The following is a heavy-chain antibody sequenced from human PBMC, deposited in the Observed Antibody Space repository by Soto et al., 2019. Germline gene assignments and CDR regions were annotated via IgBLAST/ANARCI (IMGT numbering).Heavy chain of an antibody. CDR3: ARGRIVVVPAAIKNWFDP. Sequence: SETLSLTCTVSGGSIISYYWSWIRQPPGKGLEWIGEINHSGSTNYNPSLKSRVTISVDTSKNQFSLKLSSVTAADTAVYYCARGRIVVVPAAIKNWFDPWGQGTLVTVSS. CDR1: GGSIISYY. CDR2: INHSGST. V-gene: IGHV4-34*01. D-gene: IGHD2-2*01. J-gene: IGHJ5*02.